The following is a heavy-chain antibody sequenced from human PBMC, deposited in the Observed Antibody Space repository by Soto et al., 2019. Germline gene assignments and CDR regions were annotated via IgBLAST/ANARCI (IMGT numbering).Heavy chain of an antibody. CDR2: ISYDGSNK. CDR1: GFTFSSYG. Sequence: PGGSLRLSCAAPGFTFSSYGMHWVRQAPGKGLEWVAVISYDGSNKYYADSVKGRFTISRDNSKNTLYLQMNSLRAEDTAVYYCAKDLVFGYSYGYSGTDYGMDVWGQGTTVTVSS. J-gene: IGHJ6*01. V-gene: IGHV3-30*18. CDR3: AKDLVFGYSYGYSGTDYGMDV. D-gene: IGHD5-18*01.